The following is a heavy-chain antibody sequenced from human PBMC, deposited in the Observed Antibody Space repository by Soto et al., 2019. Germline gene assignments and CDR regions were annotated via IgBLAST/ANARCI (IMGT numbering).Heavy chain of an antibody. CDR1: GFTFSSYS. CDR3: ARGSVLRY. D-gene: IGHD3-3*01. V-gene: IGHV3-48*01. Sequence: EVQLVESGGGLVQPGGSLRLSCAASGFTFSSYSINWVRQAPGKGLEWVSYISSSSSTIYYADSVKGRFTISRDNAKNYLCRQRNGVRAADAAVYYCARGSVLRYWGQGPLVTVSS. J-gene: IGHJ4*02. CDR2: ISSSSSTI.